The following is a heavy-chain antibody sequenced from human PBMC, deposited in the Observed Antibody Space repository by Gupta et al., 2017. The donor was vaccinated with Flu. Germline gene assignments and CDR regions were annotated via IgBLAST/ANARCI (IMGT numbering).Heavy chain of an antibody. J-gene: IGHJ5*02. CDR2: IYPGDSDT. V-gene: IGHV5-51*03. CDR3: ARLWTGYSSSWGGTGGFDP. D-gene: IGHD6-13*01. CDR1: GYSLTSYW. Sequence: EVQLVQSGAEVRKPGESLKISCKGSGYSLTSYWIGGVRQMPGKGLEWMGIIYPGDSDTRYSPSFQGQVTISADKSISTAYLQWSSLKASDTAMYYCARLWTGYSSSWGGTGGFDPWGQGTLVTVSS.